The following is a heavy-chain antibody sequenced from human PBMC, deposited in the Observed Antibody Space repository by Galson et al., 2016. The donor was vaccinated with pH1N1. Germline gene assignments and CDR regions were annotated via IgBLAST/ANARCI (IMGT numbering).Heavy chain of an antibody. CDR3: ARPGNYDGDRRGAFDL. D-gene: IGHD4-23*01. CDR1: GFTFSSWH. CDR2: ITYTSATI. V-gene: IGHV3-48*04. Sequence: LRLSCAASGFTFSSWHMDWVRQAPGEGLEWISFITYTSATIYYADSVKGRFTVSRDNAKNSLYLQMNSLGAEDPAVYYCARPGNYDGDRRGAFDLWGQGTMVTVSP. J-gene: IGHJ3*01.